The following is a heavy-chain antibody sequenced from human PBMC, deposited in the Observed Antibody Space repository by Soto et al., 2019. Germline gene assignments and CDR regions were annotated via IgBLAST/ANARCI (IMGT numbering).Heavy chain of an antibody. CDR1: GFSLDTSGVG. J-gene: IGHJ4*02. CDR3: AHKGSGRYPLDY. Sequence: QITLKESGPTLVKPTQTLTLTCTFSGFSLDTSGVGVGWIRQPPGKALEWVAVIYWDDYKHFSPSLESRLTITKDTSKNLVVLTMPDMDPVDTATYYCAHKGSGRYPLDYWGQGTLVTVSS. D-gene: IGHD1-26*01. CDR2: IYWDDYK. V-gene: IGHV2-5*02.